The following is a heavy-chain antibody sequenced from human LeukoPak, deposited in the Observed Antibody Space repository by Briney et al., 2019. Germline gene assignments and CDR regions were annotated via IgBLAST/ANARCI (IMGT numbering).Heavy chain of an antibody. CDR2: ILSDHTT. D-gene: IGHD3-10*01. CDR3: ARGLLESQFDH. Sequence: GGSLRLSCAASGFTVRSNYMSWVRQAPRKGLEWVSIILSDHTTHYADSVKGRFTFSRDDSKNSLHLQMNRLRVEDTAVYYCARGLLESQFDHWGQGTLVTVSS. CDR1: GFTVRSNY. V-gene: IGHV3-53*01. J-gene: IGHJ4*02.